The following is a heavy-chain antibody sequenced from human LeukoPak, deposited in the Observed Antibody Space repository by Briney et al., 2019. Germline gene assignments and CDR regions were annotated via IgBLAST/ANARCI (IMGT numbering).Heavy chain of an antibody. J-gene: IGHJ4*01. D-gene: IGHD3-22*01. CDR2: ISYDGSNQ. CDR3: AKDRLGALYYYDSSGYYRFDY. CDR1: GFTFSSYA. V-gene: IGHV3-30*04. Sequence: PGRSLRLSCAASGFTFSSYAMHWVRQAPGKGLEWVAVISYDGSNQYYADTVKGRFTISRDNSKNTLYLQMNSLRAEDTAVYYCAKDRLGALYYYDSSGYYRFDYWGQGTLVTVSS.